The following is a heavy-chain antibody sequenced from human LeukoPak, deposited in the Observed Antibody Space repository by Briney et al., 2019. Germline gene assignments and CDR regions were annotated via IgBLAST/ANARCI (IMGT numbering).Heavy chain of an antibody. Sequence: ASVKVSCKASGYTFTGYYMHWVRQAPGQGLEWMGWINPNSGGTNYAQKFQGRVTMTRDTSISTAYMELSRLRSDDTGVYYCARDRIQLWSLGDYYYGMDVWGQGTTVTVSS. J-gene: IGHJ6*02. CDR3: ARDRIQLWSLGDYYYGMDV. CDR1: GYTFTGYY. D-gene: IGHD5-18*01. CDR2: INPNSGGT. V-gene: IGHV1-2*02.